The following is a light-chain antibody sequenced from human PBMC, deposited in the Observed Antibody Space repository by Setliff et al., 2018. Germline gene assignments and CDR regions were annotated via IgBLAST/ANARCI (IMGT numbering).Light chain of an antibody. J-gene: IGLJ1*01. CDR3: CSFAGTYYV. CDR2: DVT. V-gene: IGLV2-11*01. CDR1: SSDVGAYNY. Sequence: QSALTQPRSVSGPPGQSVTISCTGTSSDVGAYNYVSWYQHHPGKVPKLMVYDVTKRPSGVPDRFSGSKSGNTASLTISGLQAEDEADYYCCSFAGTYYVFGSGTKVTVL.